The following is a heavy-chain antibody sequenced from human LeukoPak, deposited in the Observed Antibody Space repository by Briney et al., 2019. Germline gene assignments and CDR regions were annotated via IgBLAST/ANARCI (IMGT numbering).Heavy chain of an antibody. CDR2: IKQDGSEK. J-gene: IGHJ3*02. V-gene: IGHV3-7*01. D-gene: IGHD3-10*01. CDR3: ARDLSMVRGDDAFDI. CDR1: GFTFSSYW. Sequence: GGSLRLSCAASGFTFSSYWMSWVRQAPGKGLEWVANIKQDGSEKYYVDSVKGRFTISRDNAKNSLYLQMNSLRAEDTAVYYCARDLSMVRGDDAFDIWGQGTMVTVSS.